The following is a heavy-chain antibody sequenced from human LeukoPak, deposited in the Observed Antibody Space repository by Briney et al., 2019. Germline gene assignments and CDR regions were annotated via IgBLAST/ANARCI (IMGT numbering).Heavy chain of an antibody. CDR2: IYYSGST. CDR3: ARDPYYYDSSGTKYNWFDP. V-gene: IGHV4-39*02. D-gene: IGHD3-22*01. Sequence: PSETLSLTCTVSGGSISSSSYYWGWIRQPPGKGLEWIGSIYYSGSTYYNPSLKSRVTISVDTSKNQFSLKLSSVTAADTAVYYCARDPYYYDSSGTKYNWFDPWGQGTLVTVSS. CDR1: GGSISSSSYY. J-gene: IGHJ5*02.